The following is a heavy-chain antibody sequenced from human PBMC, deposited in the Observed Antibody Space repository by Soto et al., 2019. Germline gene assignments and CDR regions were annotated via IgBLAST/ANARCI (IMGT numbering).Heavy chain of an antibody. CDR2: ITGSGGST. CDR3: GPTYGTSGY. D-gene: IGHD1-26*01. Sequence: EVQLLESGGGLVQPGGSLRLSCAASGFTFSTYAMSWVRQAPGKGLEWVSTITGSGGSTYYADSVKGRFTISRDNSKNTLYLQMNSLRAEDAAVYYCGPTYGTSGYWGQGTLVTVSS. CDR1: GFTFSTYA. J-gene: IGHJ4*02. V-gene: IGHV3-23*01.